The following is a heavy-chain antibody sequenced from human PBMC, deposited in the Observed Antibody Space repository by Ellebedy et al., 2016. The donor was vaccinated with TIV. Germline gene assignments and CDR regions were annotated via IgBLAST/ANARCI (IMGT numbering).Heavy chain of an antibody. CDR1: GFTVSSNY. CDR2: ISSSGSTI. Sequence: GESLKISXAASGFTVSSNYMSWVRQAPGKGLERVSYISSSGSTIYYADSVKGRFTISRDNAKNSLDLQMNSLRAEDTAVYYCARDSLGYCSSTSCYSHRDYYYYYMDVWGKGTTVTVSS. J-gene: IGHJ6*03. V-gene: IGHV3-11*01. D-gene: IGHD2-2*01. CDR3: ARDSLGYCSSTSCYSHRDYYYYYMDV.